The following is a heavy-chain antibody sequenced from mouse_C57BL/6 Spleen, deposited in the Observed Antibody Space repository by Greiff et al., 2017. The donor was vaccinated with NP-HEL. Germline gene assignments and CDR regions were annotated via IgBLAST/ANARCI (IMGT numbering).Heavy chain of an antibody. CDR3: AFYGSSYAYAMDY. CDR2: IYPRSGNT. CDR1: GYTFTSYG. V-gene: IGHV1-81*01. J-gene: IGHJ4*01. Sequence: QVQLKQSGAELARPGASVKLSCKASGYTFTSYGISWVKQRTGQGLEWIGEIYPRSGNTYYNEKFKGKATLTADKSSSTAYMELRSLTSEDSAVYFCAFYGSSYAYAMDYWGQGTSVTVSS. D-gene: IGHD1-1*01.